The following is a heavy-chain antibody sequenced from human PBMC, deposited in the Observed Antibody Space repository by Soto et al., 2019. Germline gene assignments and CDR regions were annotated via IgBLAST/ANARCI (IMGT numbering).Heavy chain of an antibody. CDR1: GFTFSDYV. CDR3: ARDLHEKSWSFPGH. Sequence: GGPRSLYCACSGFTFSDYVMHWVLQAPGKGLEWVALISHDGGNKVYPNSVNGLLTISRDNYNNVLYLQNMSLRPDDTIVSYYARDLHEKSWSFPGHWAQGALEIVSS. CDR2: ISHDGGNK. D-gene: IGHD6-13*01. J-gene: IGHJ4*02. V-gene: IGHV3-30*03.